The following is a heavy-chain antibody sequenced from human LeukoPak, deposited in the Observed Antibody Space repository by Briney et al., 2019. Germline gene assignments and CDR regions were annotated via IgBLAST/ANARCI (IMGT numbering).Heavy chain of an antibody. J-gene: IGHJ4*02. V-gene: IGHV3-74*01. D-gene: IGHD5-12*01. Sequence: PGGALRLSCAASGVSFSDYWMQWVRQAPGKGLVWISRITSDGSGANYADSVKGRFTISRDNAKTTLYLQMNSMRAEDTAVYYCARALKYNSGYDWGGDYWGQGTLVTVSS. CDR2: ITSDGSGA. CDR1: GVSFSDYW. CDR3: ARALKYNSGYDWGGDY.